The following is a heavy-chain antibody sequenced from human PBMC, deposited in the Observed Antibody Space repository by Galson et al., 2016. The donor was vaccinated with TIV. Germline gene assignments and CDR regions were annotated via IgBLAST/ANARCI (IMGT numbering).Heavy chain of an antibody. D-gene: IGHD3-10*01. J-gene: IGHJ4*02. CDR2: INPIFGTA. V-gene: IGHV1-69*06. CDR1: GGTFSNFV. CDR3: ARGRGYYFGSGSSYFYY. Sequence: SVKVSCKASGGTFSNFVISWVRQAPGQGLEWMASINPIFGTANYAQKFQGRVTVTADTSTSTIYMELSSRRSGDTAVYYCARGRGYYFGSGSSYFYYWGQGSLVTVSS.